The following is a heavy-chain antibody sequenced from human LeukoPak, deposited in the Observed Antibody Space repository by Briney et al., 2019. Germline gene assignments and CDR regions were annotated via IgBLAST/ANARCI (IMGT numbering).Heavy chain of an antibody. Sequence: GRSLRLSCAASGFTFSSYGMHWVRQAPGKGLEWVAVISYDGSNKYYADSVKGRFTISRDNSKNTLYLQMNSLRAEDTAVYYCAKVGSLRFLEWFDVWGKGTTVTVSS. J-gene: IGHJ6*04. CDR3: AKVGSLRFLEWFDV. CDR2: ISYDGSNK. CDR1: GFTFSSYG. V-gene: IGHV3-30*18. D-gene: IGHD3-3*01.